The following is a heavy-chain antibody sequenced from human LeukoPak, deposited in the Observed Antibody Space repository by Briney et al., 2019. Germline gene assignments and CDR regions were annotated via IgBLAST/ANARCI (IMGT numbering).Heavy chain of an antibody. V-gene: IGHV4-31*03. D-gene: IGHD5-18*01. CDR1: GGSISSDGYY. CDR3: ARGRGYSYGYSDY. J-gene: IGHJ4*02. CDR2: IYYSGST. Sequence: SQTLSLTCTVSGGSISSDGYYWSWIRQHPGKGLEWIGYIYYSGSTYYNPSLKSRVTISVDTPRNQFSLKLSSVTAADTAVYYCARGRGYSYGYSDYWGQGTLVTVSS.